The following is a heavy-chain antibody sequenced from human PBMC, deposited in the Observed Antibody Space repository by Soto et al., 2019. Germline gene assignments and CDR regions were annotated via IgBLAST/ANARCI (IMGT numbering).Heavy chain of an antibody. D-gene: IGHD2-8*01. V-gene: IGHV3-23*01. J-gene: IGHJ4*02. CDR1: GFTFSSYA. Sequence: PGGSLRLSCAASGFTFSSYAMSWVRQAPGKGLEWVSGVSGSGGSTYYADSVKGRFTISRDNFKNTLYLQMNSLRAEDTAVYYCAKSPGGYGISGVCSGSDYCGQGTLVTVCS. CDR2: VSGSGGST. CDR3: AKSPGGYGISGVCSGSDY.